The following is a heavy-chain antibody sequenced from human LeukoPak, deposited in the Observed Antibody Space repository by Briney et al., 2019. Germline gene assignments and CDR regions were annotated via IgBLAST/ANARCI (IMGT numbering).Heavy chain of an antibody. V-gene: IGHV3-21*01. CDR1: GFIFSSYS. Sequence: GGSLRRSCAASGFIFSSYSMNWVRQAPGKGLEWVSFISTSSSYIYYADSVKGRFTISRDNAKNSLYLQMNSLRAEDTAVYYCARASSSWYYFDYWGQGTLVTVSS. CDR3: ARASSSWYYFDY. CDR2: ISTSSSYI. D-gene: IGHD6-13*01. J-gene: IGHJ4*02.